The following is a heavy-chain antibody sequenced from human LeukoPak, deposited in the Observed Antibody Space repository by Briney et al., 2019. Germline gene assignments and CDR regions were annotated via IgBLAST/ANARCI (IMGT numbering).Heavy chain of an antibody. CDR3: ARVVVAITMSNWFDP. CDR1: GGSISSVGYY. CDR2: IYYSGST. Sequence: PSETLSLTCTVSGGSISSVGYYWSWIRQHPGKGLEWIGYIYYSGSTYYNPSLKSRVTISVDTSKNQFSLKLGSVTAADTAVYYCARVVVAITMSNWFDPWGQGTLVTVSS. J-gene: IGHJ5*02. V-gene: IGHV4-31*03. D-gene: IGHD3-22*01.